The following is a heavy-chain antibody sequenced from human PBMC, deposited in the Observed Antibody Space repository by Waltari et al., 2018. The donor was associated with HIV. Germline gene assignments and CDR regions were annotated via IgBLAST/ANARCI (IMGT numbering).Heavy chain of an antibody. CDR2: ISYDGRNK. Sequence: GSSPRLPCPASRFTFSSYAIHWVRQAPGKGLEWVAVISYDGRNKYYADSVKGRFTISRDNSKNTLYLQMNSLRAEDTAVYYCARPMNYGDYPYYFDYWGHGTLVTVSS. J-gene: IGHJ4*01. CDR1: RFTFSSYA. CDR3: ARPMNYGDYPYYFDY. D-gene: IGHD4-17*01. V-gene: IGHV3-30*01.